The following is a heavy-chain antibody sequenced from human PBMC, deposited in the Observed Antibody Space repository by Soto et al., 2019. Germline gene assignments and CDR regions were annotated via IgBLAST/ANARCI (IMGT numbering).Heavy chain of an antibody. D-gene: IGHD3-10*01. Sequence: ASVKVSCKASGYTFTSYYMHWVRQAPGQGLEWMGVINPNGGSTSYAQKIQGRVTMTRDTSTSTVYMELRSLRSEDTAAYYCGRDRPIRDSGSPSFDPWGQGIQVTVSS. J-gene: IGHJ5*02. CDR1: GYTFTSYY. V-gene: IGHV1-46*01. CDR3: GRDRPIRDSGSPSFDP. CDR2: INPNGGST.